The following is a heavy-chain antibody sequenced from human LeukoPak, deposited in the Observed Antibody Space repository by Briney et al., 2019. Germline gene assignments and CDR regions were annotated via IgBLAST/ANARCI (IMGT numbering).Heavy chain of an antibody. Sequence: GGSLRLSCAASGFTFSSYAMHWVRQAPGKGLEWVAVISYDGSNKYYADSVKGRFTISRDNSKNTLYLQMNSLRAEDTAVYYCARDSVDYWGQGTLVTVSS. V-gene: IGHV3-30-3*01. CDR3: ARDSVDY. CDR2: ISYDGSNK. CDR1: GFTFSSYA. J-gene: IGHJ4*02.